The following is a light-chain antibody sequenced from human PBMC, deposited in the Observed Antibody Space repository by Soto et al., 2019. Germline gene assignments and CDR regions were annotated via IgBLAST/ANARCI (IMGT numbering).Light chain of an antibody. V-gene: IGKV1-9*01. CDR2: SAS. Sequence: QLTQSASSLSASVGDRVTITCQASRGISSYLAWYQQKPGKAPKLLVYSASTLQSGVPSRFSGSGSGPDFTLTISSLQPEDSATYFCQQLNSYPQTFGQGTRLEIK. CDR1: RGISSY. J-gene: IGKJ5*01. CDR3: QQLNSYPQT.